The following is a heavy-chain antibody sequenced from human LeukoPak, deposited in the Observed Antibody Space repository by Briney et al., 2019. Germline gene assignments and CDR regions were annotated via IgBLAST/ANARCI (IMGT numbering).Heavy chain of an antibody. CDR2: INHSGST. D-gene: IGHD2-2*01. CDR3: AREPSYCSSTSCLNWFDP. CDR1: GGSFSGYY. J-gene: IGHJ5*02. V-gene: IGHV4-34*01. Sequence: PSETLSLTCAVYGGSFSGYYWSWIRQPPGKGLEWIGEINHSGSTNYNPPLKSRVTISVDTSKNQFSLKLSSVTAADTAVYYCAREPSYCSSTSCLNWFDPWGQGTLVTVSS.